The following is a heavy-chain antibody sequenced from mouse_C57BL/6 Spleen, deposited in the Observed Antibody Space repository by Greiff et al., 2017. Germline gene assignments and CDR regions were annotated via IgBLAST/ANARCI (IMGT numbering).Heavy chain of an antibody. D-gene: IGHD1-1*01. CDR1: GYTFTDYE. J-gene: IGHJ2*01. CDR3: TRLGLTTGAVDY. V-gene: IGHV1-15*01. Sequence: QVQLQQSGAELVRPGASVTLSCKASGYTFTDYEMHWVKQTPVHGLEWIGAIDPETGGTAYNQKFKGKAILTADKSSSTAYMELRSLTSEDSAVYYCTRLGLTTGAVDYWGQGTTLTVSS. CDR2: IDPETGGT.